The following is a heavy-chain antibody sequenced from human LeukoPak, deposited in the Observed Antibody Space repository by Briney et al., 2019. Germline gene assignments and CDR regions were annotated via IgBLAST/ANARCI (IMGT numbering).Heavy chain of an antibody. D-gene: IGHD6-25*01. CDR2: ISGSGGST. CDR3: AKGPSGIRDSSGWPY. CDR1: GFTFSSYA. J-gene: IGHJ4*02. V-gene: IGHV3-23*01. Sequence: GGSLRLSCAASGFTFSSYAMSWVRQAPGKGLEWVSAISGSGGSTYYADSVKGRFTISRDNSKNTLYLQKNSLRAEDTAVYYCAKGPSGIRDSSGWPYGGQGTLVPVS.